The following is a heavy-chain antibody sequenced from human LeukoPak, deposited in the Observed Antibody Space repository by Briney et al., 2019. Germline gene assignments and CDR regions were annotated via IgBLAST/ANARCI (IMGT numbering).Heavy chain of an antibody. Sequence: PSETLSLTCAVYGGSFSGYYWGWIRQPPGKGLEWIGEINHSGSTNYNPSLKSRVTISVDTSKNQFSLKLSSVTAADTAVYYCARPRIAARPGDFQHWGQGTLVTVSS. CDR3: ARPRIAARPGDFQH. CDR2: INHSGST. CDR1: GGSFSGYY. J-gene: IGHJ1*01. D-gene: IGHD6-6*01. V-gene: IGHV4-34*01.